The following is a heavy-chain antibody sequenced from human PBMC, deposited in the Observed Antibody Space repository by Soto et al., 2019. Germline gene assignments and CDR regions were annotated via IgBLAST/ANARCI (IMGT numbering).Heavy chain of an antibody. V-gene: IGHV1-69*01. CDR1: GGTFSSYA. CDR3: GRYGGYDGRGGGIDY. Sequence: QVQLVQSGAEVKKPGSSVKVSCKASGGTFSSYAISWVRQAPGQGLEWMGGIIPIFGTANYAQKFQGRVTITADESTITAHMVPGSQRPGDTGVYYCGRYGGYDGRGGGIDYWGQGTLVTVSS. J-gene: IGHJ4*02. CDR2: IIPIFGTA. D-gene: IGHD5-12*01.